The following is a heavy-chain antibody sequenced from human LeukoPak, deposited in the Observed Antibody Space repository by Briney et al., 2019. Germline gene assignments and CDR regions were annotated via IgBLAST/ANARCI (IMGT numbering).Heavy chain of an antibody. CDR1: GFTFGDYA. D-gene: IGHD3-22*01. CDR3: TRSGGSGYYSHWFDP. J-gene: IGHJ5*02. CDR2: IRSKAYGGTT. Sequence: GGSLRLSCTASGFTFGDYAMSWFRQAPGKGLGWVGFIRSKAYGGTTEYAASVKGRFTISRDDSKSIAYLQMNSLKTEDTAVYYCTRSGGSGYYSHWFDPWGQGTLVTVSS. V-gene: IGHV3-49*03.